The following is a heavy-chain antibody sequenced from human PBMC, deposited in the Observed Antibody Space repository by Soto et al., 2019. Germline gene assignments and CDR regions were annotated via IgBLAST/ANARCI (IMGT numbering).Heavy chain of an antibody. CDR3: ARGRTFHPVAATTPDFDY. Sequence: GESLKISCKGSGYSFTSYWIGWVRQMPGKGLEWMGIIYPGDSDTRYSPSFQGQVTISADKSISTAYLQWSSLKASDTAMYYCARGRTFHPVAATTPDFDYWGQGTLVTVSS. D-gene: IGHD2-15*01. CDR1: GYSFTSYW. CDR2: IYPGDSDT. V-gene: IGHV5-51*01. J-gene: IGHJ4*02.